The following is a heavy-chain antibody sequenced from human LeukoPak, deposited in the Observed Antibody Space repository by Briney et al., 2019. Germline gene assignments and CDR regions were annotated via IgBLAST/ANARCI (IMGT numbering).Heavy chain of an antibody. CDR3: AKENWYLYNNNWYKTWFDP. CDR1: GFTFSSYA. J-gene: IGHJ5*02. CDR2: ISDSGGST. V-gene: IGHV3-23*01. D-gene: IGHD6-13*01. Sequence: SGGSLRLSCAASGFTFSSYAMSWVRQAPGKGLEWVSAISDSGGSTYYADSVKGRFTISRDNSKNTLYLQMNSLRAEDTAIYYCAKENWYLYNNNWYKTWFDPWGQGTLVTVSS.